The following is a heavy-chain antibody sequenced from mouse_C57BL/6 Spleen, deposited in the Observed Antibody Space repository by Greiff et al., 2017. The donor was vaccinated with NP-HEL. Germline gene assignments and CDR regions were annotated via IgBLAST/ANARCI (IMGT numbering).Heavy chain of an antibody. CDR3: ASRITTGVATRGY. CDR2: IDPSDSYT. J-gene: IGHJ2*01. D-gene: IGHD1-1*01. V-gene: IGHV1-69*01. CDR1: GYTFTSYW. Sequence: VKLQQPGAELVMPGASVKLSCKASGYTFTSYWMHWVKQRPGQGLELIGEIDPSDSYTNYNQKFKGKSTLTVDKSSSTAYMQLSSLTSEDSAVYYCASRITTGVATRGYWGKGTTLTVSS.